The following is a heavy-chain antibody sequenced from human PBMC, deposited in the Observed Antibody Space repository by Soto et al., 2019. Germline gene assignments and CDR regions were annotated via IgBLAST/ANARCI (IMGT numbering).Heavy chain of an antibody. CDR3: TREVAATRVFSRKYYYYGMDV. Sequence: SDTLSLTCTVSGGSISSGDYYWSWIRQPPGKGLEWIGYIYYSGSTYYSPSLKSRVTISVDTSKNQFSLKLSSVTAADTAVYYCTREVAATRVFSRKYYYYGMDVWGQGTTVTVSS. V-gene: IGHV4-30-4*02. CDR2: IYYSGST. CDR1: GGSISSGDYY. J-gene: IGHJ6*02. D-gene: IGHD2-15*01.